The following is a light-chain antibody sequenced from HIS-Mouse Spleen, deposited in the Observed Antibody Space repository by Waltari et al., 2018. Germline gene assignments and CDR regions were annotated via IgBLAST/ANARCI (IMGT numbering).Light chain of an antibody. J-gene: IGLJ2*01. Sequence: QSALTQPRSVSGSPGQSVTISCTGTSSDVGGYNYVSWYQQHPGKAPKLMIYDVSKRPSGFPDRVSGSKSGNTASLTISGLQAEDEADYYCCSYAGSYTVVFGGGTKLTVL. CDR3: CSYAGSYTVV. CDR2: DVS. V-gene: IGLV2-11*01. CDR1: SSDVGGYNY.